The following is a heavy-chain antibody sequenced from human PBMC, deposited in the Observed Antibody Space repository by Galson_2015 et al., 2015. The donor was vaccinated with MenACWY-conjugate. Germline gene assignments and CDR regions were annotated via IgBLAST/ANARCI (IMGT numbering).Heavy chain of an antibody. J-gene: IGHJ4*02. CDR2: ISSSSIYT. V-gene: IGHV3-11*03. CDR3: ARLVTQPKTYYFDY. Sequence: SLRLSCAASGFTFSDYTMSWIRQAPGKGLEWVSYISSSSIYTNYADSVKGRFTISRDNAKDSLFLQMNSLRAEDTAVYYCARLVTQPKTYYFDYWGQGTLVTVSS. CDR1: GFTFSDYT. D-gene: IGHD3-9*01.